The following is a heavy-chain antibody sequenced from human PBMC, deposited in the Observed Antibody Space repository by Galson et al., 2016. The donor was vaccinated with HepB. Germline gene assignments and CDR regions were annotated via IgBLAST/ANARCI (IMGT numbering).Heavy chain of an antibody. J-gene: IGHJ5*02. CDR1: EFTFSSYG. CDR3: AKDRRFESMIVVIIHH. CDR2: ISSDGSNK. D-gene: IGHD3-22*01. V-gene: IGHV3-30*18. Sequence: SLRLSCAASEFTFSSYGMHWVRQAPGKGLEWVAVISSDGSNKYYADSVKGRFTISRDNSKNTLYLQMNSLRAEDTAVYYCAKDRRFESMIVVIIHHWGQGTLVTVSS.